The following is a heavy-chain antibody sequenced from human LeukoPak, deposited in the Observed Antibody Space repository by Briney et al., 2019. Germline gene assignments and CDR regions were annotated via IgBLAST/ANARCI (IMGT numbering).Heavy chain of an antibody. CDR3: AKLSHIAAAGAYSYHALDV. J-gene: IGHJ6*02. D-gene: IGHD6-25*01. CDR2: VSYSGYT. Sequence: NPSETLSLTCTVSGGSINNNHWTWIRKPPGKGLEWIGFVSYSGYTEYNPSLNSRLTISTDTSNNRFSLRLRSVTAADTAVYYCAKLSHIAAAGAYSYHALDVWGQGTTVTVSS. CDR1: GGSINNNH. V-gene: IGHV4-59*13.